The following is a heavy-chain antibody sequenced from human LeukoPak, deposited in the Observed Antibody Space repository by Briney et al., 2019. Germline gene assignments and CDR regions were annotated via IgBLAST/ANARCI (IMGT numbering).Heavy chain of an antibody. CDR3: AKSSGDYDFWSGYHPPNFDY. Sequence: GGSLRLSCAASGFTFSSYSMNWVRQAPGKGLEWVSSISSSSSYIYYADSVKGRFTISRDNSKNTLYLQMNSLRAEDTAVYYCAKSSGDYDFWSGYHPPNFDYWGQGTLVTVSS. D-gene: IGHD3-3*01. CDR1: GFTFSSYS. J-gene: IGHJ4*02. CDR2: ISSSSSYI. V-gene: IGHV3-21*04.